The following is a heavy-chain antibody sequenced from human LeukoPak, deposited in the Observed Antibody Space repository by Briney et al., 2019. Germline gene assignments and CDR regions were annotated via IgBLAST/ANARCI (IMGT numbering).Heavy chain of an antibody. D-gene: IGHD1-26*01. V-gene: IGHV1-8*01. CDR3: ASPGRQWEPYFFAY. Sequence: ASVKVSCKASGYTFTNYDINWVRQATGQGLEWMGWMNPNSGHTGYAQKFQGRVTMTSNTSISTAYMELSGLRSEDTAVYYCASPGRQWEPYFFAYWGQGTLVAVSS. CDR1: GYTFTNYD. CDR2: MNPNSGHT. J-gene: IGHJ4*02.